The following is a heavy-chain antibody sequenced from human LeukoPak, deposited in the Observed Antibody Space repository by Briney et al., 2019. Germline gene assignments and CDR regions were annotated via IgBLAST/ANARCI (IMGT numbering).Heavy chain of an antibody. CDR1: GYSFGNYW. CDR3: ARREGGWYLDN. J-gene: IGHJ4*02. D-gene: IGHD6-19*01. Sequence: GESLKISCKGSGYSFGNYWIGWVRQMPGKGVEWMGIIYPGDSDTRYGPSFQGQVTISADKSISTAYLQWSSLKASDSAMYYCARREGGWYLDNWGQGTLVTVSS. CDR2: IYPGDSDT. V-gene: IGHV5-51*01.